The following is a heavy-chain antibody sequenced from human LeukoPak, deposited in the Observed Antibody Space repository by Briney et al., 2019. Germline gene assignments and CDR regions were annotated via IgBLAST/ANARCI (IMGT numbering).Heavy chain of an antibody. CDR3: AFSSYYLQGNYYYYMDV. J-gene: IGHJ6*03. Sequence: ASVKVSCKASGYTFTSYGISWVRQAPGQGLEWMGWISAYNGNTNYAQKLQGRVTMTTDTSTSTVYMELRSLRSDDTAVYYCAFSSYYLQGNYYYYMDVWGRGTMVTVSS. V-gene: IGHV1-18*01. CDR2: ISAYNGNT. CDR1: GYTFTSYG. D-gene: IGHD1-26*01.